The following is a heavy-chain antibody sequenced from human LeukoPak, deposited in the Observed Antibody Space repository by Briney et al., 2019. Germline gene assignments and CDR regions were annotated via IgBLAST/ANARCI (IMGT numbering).Heavy chain of an antibody. CDR2: VYYSGAT. CDR3: ARLTVGNWFDP. D-gene: IGHD3-10*01. CDR1: GGSISSNNYY. V-gene: IGHV4-39*07. Sequence: PSETLSLTCTVSGGSISSNNYYWGWIRQPPGKGLEWIGSVYYSGATYLNPSLKSRVTISVDTSKNQFSLKLSSVTAADTAVYYCARLTVGNWFDPWGQGTLVTVSS. J-gene: IGHJ5*02.